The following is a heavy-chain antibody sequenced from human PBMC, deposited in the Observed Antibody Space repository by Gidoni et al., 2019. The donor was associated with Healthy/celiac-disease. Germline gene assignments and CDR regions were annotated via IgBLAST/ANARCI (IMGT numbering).Heavy chain of an antibody. CDR2: IDWDDDK. V-gene: IGHV2-70*15. J-gene: IGHJ6*02. Sequence: QVTLRESGPPLVKPTQTLTLTCTFSGFSLSTIGMCVSWLRQPPGKALEWLARIDWDDDKYYSTSLKTRLTISKDTAKNQVVLTMTNMDPVDTATYDCARIGGSGHYGMDVWGQGTTVTVSS. D-gene: IGHD3-3*01. CDR1: GFSLSTIGMC. CDR3: ARIGGSGHYGMDV.